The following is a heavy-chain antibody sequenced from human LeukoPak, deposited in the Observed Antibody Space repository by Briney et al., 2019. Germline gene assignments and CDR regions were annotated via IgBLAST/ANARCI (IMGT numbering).Heavy chain of an antibody. CDR2: ISSSSSYI. CDR1: GFTFSSYS. CDR3: VRDWGSGYYWAYYYGMDV. V-gene: IGHV3-21*01. D-gene: IGHD3-22*01. Sequence: GGSLRLSCAASGFTFSSYSMNWVRQAPGKGLEWVSSISSSSSYIYYADSVKGRFTISRDNAKNSLYLQMNSLRAEDTAVYYCVRDWGSGYYWAYYYGMDVWGQGTTVTVSS. J-gene: IGHJ6*02.